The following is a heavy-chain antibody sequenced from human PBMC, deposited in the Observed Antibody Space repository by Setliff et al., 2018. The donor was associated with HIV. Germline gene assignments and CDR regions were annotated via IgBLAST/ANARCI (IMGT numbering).Heavy chain of an antibody. CDR2: INPNSGGT. Sequence: GASVKVSCKASGYTFTDHYIHWVRQAPGQGLEWMGWINPNSGGTNYAQKFQGRVTMTRDTSINTAYMELSRLRSDDTAVYYCARVGSHGFFDYWGQGTLVTVSS. CDR3: ARVGSHGFFDY. CDR1: GYTFTDHY. J-gene: IGHJ4*02. V-gene: IGHV1-2*02.